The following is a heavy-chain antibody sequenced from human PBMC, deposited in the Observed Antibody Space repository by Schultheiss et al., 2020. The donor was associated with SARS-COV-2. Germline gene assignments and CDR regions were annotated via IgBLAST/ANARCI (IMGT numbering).Heavy chain of an antibody. V-gene: IGHV5-51*01. J-gene: IGHJ5*02. CDR2: VYPADSDP. Sequence: GESLKISCKGSGYRFTNFWIGWVRQMPGKGLEWMGIVYPADSDPRYSPPFQGQVTISADKSISTAYLQWSSLKASDTAMYYCARQHNSSSSGWFDPWGQGTLVTVSS. CDR3: ARQHNSSSSGWFDP. CDR1: GYRFTNFW. D-gene: IGHD6-6*01.